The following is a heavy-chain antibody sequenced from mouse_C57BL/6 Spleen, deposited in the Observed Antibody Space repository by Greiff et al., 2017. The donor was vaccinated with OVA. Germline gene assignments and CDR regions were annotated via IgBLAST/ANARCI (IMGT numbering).Heavy chain of an antibody. Sequence: QVQLQQSGPGLVQPSQSLSITCTVSGFSLTSYGVHWVRQSPGKGLEWLGVIWRGGSTDYDAAFMSRLSITKDNSKSQVFFKMNSLQADDTAIYYCAKNGPYDGHYGDYWGQGTTLTVSS. D-gene: IGHD2-3*01. J-gene: IGHJ2*01. CDR1: GFSLTSYG. V-gene: IGHV2-5*01. CDR3: AKNGPYDGHYGDY. CDR2: IWRGGST.